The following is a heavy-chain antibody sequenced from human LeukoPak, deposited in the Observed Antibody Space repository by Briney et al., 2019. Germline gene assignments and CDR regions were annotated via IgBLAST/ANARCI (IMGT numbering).Heavy chain of an antibody. V-gene: IGHV4-39*07. CDR1: GGSISSSSYY. CDR2: IYYSGST. D-gene: IGHD3-3*01. CDR3: ARLRDFWSGYRFYYYGMDV. Sequence: SETLSLTCTVSGGSISSSSYYWGWIRQPPGKGLEWIGSIYYSGSTNYNPSLKSRVTISVDTSKNQFSLKLSSVTAADTAVYYCARLRDFWSGYRFYYYGMDVWGQGTTVTVSS. J-gene: IGHJ6*02.